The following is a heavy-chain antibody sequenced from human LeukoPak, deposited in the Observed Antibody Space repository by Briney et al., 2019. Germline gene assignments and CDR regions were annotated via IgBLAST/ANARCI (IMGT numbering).Heavy chain of an antibody. Sequence: PSETLSLTCTVSGGSISSSSYYWGWIRQPPGKGLEWIGSIYYSGSTYYNPSLKSRVTISVDTSKNQFSLKLSSVTAADTAVYYCARDGGPYYYDPNWFDPWGQGTLVTVSS. CDR1: GGSISSSSYY. CDR3: ARDGGPYYYDPNWFDP. V-gene: IGHV4-39*07. CDR2: IYYSGST. J-gene: IGHJ5*02. D-gene: IGHD3-22*01.